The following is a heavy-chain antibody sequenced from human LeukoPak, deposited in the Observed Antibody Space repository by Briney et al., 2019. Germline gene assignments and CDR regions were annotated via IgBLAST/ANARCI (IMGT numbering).Heavy chain of an antibody. CDR2: MNPNSGNT. CDR3: ARRGLVATDY. D-gene: IGHD5-12*01. V-gene: IGHV1-8*02. CDR1: GGTFSSYA. J-gene: IGHJ4*02. Sequence: ASVKVSCKASGGTFSSYAINWVRQATGQGLEWMGWMNPNSGNTGYAQKFQGRVTMTRNTSISTAYMELSSLRSEDTAVYYCARRGLVATDYWGQGTLVTVSS.